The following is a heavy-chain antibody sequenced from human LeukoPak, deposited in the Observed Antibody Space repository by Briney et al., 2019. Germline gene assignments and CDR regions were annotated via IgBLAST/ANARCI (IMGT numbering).Heavy chain of an antibody. D-gene: IGHD3-9*01. CDR1: GFTFSSYV. CDR3: ARGNSDYDILTGLS. J-gene: IGHJ4*02. CDR2: ISYDGSNK. Sequence: GGSLRLSCAASGFTFSSYVMHWVRQAPGKGLEWVAVISYDGSNKYYADSVKGRFTISRDNSKNTLYLQMNSLRAEDTAVYYCARGNSDYDILTGLSWGQGTLVTVSS. V-gene: IGHV3-30*04.